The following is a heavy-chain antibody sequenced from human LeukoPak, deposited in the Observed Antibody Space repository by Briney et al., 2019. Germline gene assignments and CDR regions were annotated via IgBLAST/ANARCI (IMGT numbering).Heavy chain of an antibody. J-gene: IGHJ4*02. V-gene: IGHV5-51*01. CDR1: GYTFNNYW. Sequence: GESLKISCKASGYTFNNYWIGWVRQVPGRGLEWMGMRYPNGSASTYHPSFEGRVTISADQSVTTAYLEWNSLKASDTALYYCVRQGLQSGTYPAYWGPGTLVTVSS. CDR3: VRQGLQSGTYPAY. D-gene: IGHD1-26*01. CDR2: RYPNGSAS.